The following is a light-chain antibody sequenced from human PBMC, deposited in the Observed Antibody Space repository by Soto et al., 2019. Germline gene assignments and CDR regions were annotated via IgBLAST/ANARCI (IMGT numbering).Light chain of an antibody. CDR1: QSISSW. CDR2: KAS. Sequence: DIQMTQSPSTLSASVGDRVTITCRASQSISSWLAWYQQKPGKAPKLLIYKASSLESGVPSRFSGSGSETEFTLTISSLQPDDFATYYCQQYNSYWTSGQGTKVEIK. J-gene: IGKJ1*01. V-gene: IGKV1-5*03. CDR3: QQYNSYWT.